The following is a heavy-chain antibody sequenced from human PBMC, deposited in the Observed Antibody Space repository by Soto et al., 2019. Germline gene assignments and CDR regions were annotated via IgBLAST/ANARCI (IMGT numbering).Heavy chain of an antibody. CDR1: GGTFSSYA. D-gene: IGHD3-22*01. V-gene: IGHV1-69*13. CDR2: IIPIFGTA. CDR3: ARGYYYDSSGYFSAFDY. Sequence: ASVKVSCKASGGTFSSYAISWVRQAPGQGLEWMGGIIPIFGTANYAQKFQGRVTITAGESTSTAYMELSSLRSEDTAVYYCARGYYYDSSGYFSAFDYWGQGTLVTVSS. J-gene: IGHJ4*02.